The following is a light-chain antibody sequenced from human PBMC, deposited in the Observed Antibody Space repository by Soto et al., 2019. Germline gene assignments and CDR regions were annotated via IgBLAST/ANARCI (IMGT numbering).Light chain of an antibody. CDR3: SSFAATHTYI. J-gene: IGLJ1*01. CDR1: SIDVGDSDF. Sequence: QSVLTQPRSVSGSPGQSVTFSCTGTSIDVGDSDFVSWYQQHPGKAPKLMIYVVTKRPSGVPDRFSGSKSGNTASLTISGLQDEDEADYYRSSFAATHTYIFGTGTKVTVL. CDR2: VVT. V-gene: IGLV2-11*01.